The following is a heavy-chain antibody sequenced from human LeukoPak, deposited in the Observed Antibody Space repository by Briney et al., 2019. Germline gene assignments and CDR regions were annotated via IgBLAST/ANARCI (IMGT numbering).Heavy chain of an antibody. J-gene: IGHJ5*02. D-gene: IGHD3-10*01. CDR2: IYYSGST. CDR3: ARAVHYGSGSSYWFDP. V-gene: IGHV4-30-4*08. CDR1: GGSISSGDYY. Sequence: QVQLQESGPGLVKPSQTLSLTCTVSGGSISSGDYYWSWIRQPPGKGLVWIGYIYYSGSTYYNPSLKSRVTISVDTSKNQFSLKLSSVTAADTAVYYCARAVHYGSGSSYWFDPWGQGTLVTVSS.